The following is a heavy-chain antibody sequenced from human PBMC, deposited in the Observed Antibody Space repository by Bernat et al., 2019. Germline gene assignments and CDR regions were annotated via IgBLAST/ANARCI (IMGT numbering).Heavy chain of an antibody. CDR1: DFSFSNTW. V-gene: IGHV3-15*07. CDR2: IYSKAAGGTT. D-gene: IGHD3-22*01. J-gene: IGHJ2*01. Sequence: EVQLVESGGGLVKPGGSLRLSCAASDFSFSNTWMNWVRQAPGKGLEWVGRIYSKAAGGTTEYAAPVRGRFTISRDDSKNTLYLQMNSLNTEDTAVVYYCTAGDRSADRRRDYFAHWGRGTLVTVSS. CDR3: TAGDRSADRRRDYFAH.